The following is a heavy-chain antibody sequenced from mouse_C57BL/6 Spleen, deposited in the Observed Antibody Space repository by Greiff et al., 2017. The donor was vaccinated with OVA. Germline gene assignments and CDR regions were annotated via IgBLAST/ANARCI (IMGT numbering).Heavy chain of an antibody. CDR3: ARWGDSSGSFAY. CDR2: ISSGGSYT. D-gene: IGHD3-2*02. V-gene: IGHV5-6*01. CDR1: GFPFSSSG. J-gene: IGHJ3*01. Sequence: DVQLVESGGDLVKPGGSLKLSCAASGFPFSSSGMSWVRQTPDKRLEWVATISSGGSYTYYPDSVKGRFTISRDHAKNTRYLQMSSLKSEDTAMDDCARWGDSSGSFAYWGKGTLVTVSA.